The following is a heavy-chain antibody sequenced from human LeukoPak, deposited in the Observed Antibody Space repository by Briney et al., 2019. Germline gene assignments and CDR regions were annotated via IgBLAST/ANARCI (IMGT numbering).Heavy chain of an antibody. V-gene: IGHV3-30*02. CDR3: TKEDWGSFDY. J-gene: IGHJ4*02. CDR1: GFTLGTYG. Sequence: TGGSLRLSCAASGFTLGTYGMHWVRQAPAKGVEWVAFIRYDGSYKYYADSVKGRFTISRDNSKNTLYLQMTSLRAEDTAVYYCTKEDWGSFDYWGQGTLVTVS. CDR2: IRYDGSYK. D-gene: IGHD3/OR15-3a*01.